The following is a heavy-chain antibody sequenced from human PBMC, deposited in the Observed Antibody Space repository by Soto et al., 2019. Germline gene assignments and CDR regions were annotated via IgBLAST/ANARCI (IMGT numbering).Heavy chain of an antibody. CDR2: INSNRSYI. CDR1: GLIFSNYK. CDR3: VRDVNYYDSSGYRDY. J-gene: IGHJ4*02. D-gene: IGHD3-22*01. Sequence: GGSLRLSCAASGLIFSNYKMHWVRQAPGKGLEWVSRINSNRSYIYYADSVKGRFTISRDNAKNSLYLQMNSLRAEDTAVYYCVRDVNYYDSSGYRDYWGQGTLVTVSS. V-gene: IGHV3-21*01.